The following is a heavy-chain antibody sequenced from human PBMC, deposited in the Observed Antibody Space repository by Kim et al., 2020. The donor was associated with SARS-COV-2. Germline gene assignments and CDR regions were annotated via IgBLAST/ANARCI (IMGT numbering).Heavy chain of an antibody. V-gene: IGHV3-7*01. J-gene: IGHJ4*02. CDR3: VREIRGYSYGSDH. Sequence: YYGDSAKGRFTISRDNAKNSLYLQMNGLRAEDTALYYCVREIRGYSYGSDHWGQGTLVTVSS. D-gene: IGHD5-18*01.